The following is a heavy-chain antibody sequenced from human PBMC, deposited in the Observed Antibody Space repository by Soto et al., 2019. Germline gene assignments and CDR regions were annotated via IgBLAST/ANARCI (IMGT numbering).Heavy chain of an antibody. D-gene: IGHD3-3*01. V-gene: IGHV4-39*01. CDR1: GGSFSDKYY. J-gene: IGHJ4*02. CDR2: IYYRGNT. Sequence: SETLSLTCAVYGGSFSDKYYWGWIRQPPGKGLEWIGSIYYRGNTYYNPSLQSRVTISLDTSKNQFSLKLSSVTAADTAVYYCATNDIYDFWSGYYPINYWGQGTLVTVSS. CDR3: ATNDIYDFWSGYYPINY.